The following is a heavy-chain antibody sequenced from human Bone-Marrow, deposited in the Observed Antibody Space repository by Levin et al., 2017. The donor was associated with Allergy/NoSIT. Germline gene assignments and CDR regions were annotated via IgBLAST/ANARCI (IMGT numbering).Heavy chain of an antibody. Sequence: GESLKISCRVSDYTFPNYIVTWVRQAPGQGLEWMAWSSAHSGESQSAQRFHDRITMAIDESTRTAYLELQNLRSDDTAVYYCASTFDCIMTTCPPDYWGQGTLVTVSS. CDR3: ASTFDCIMTTCPPDY. J-gene: IGHJ4*02. V-gene: IGHV1-18*01. CDR2: SSAHSGES. CDR1: DYTFPNYI. D-gene: IGHD3-16*01.